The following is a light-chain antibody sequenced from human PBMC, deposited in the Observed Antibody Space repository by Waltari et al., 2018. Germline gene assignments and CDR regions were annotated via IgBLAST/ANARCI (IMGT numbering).Light chain of an antibody. CDR2: SNN. J-gene: IGLJ3*02. Sequence: QSVLTQPPSASGTPGQRVTVSFSGSSSNIGSNPVNWYQQLPGTAPKVLIYSNNQRPSGVPDRFSGSKSGTSASLAISGLQSEDEADYYCAAWDDSLNGWVFGGGTKLTVL. CDR1: SSNIGSNP. CDR3: AAWDDSLNGWV. V-gene: IGLV1-44*01.